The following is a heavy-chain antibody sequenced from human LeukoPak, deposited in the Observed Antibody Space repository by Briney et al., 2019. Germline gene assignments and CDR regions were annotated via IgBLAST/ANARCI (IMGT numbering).Heavy chain of an antibody. V-gene: IGHV3-30*01. J-gene: IGHJ4*02. D-gene: IGHD3-22*01. CDR1: GFTFSNYS. CDR3: ARAIYYDSSGYFQGGFDY. CDR2: ISYDGSNK. Sequence: WRSLRLSCAASGFTFSNYSMHWVRQAPGKGLEGGAVISYDGSNKYYADSVKGRFTISRDNSKNTLYLQMNSLRAEDTAVYYCARAIYYDSSGYFQGGFDYWGQGTLVTVSS.